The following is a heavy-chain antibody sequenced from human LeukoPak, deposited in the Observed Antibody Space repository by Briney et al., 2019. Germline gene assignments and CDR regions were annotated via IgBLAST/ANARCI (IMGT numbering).Heavy chain of an antibody. Sequence: QPGGSLRLSCAASVFTFSHSGRFWVRQAPGKGLEWVAIIWYDGSEKYYADSVKGRFTISRDNSKNTLFLQMNSLRVEDTAVYCCAKDYGTHDSGRRGYLDNWGQGALVTVSS. CDR1: VFTFSHSG. CDR3: AKDYGTHDSGRRGYLDN. D-gene: IGHD3-10*01. CDR2: IWYDGSEK. J-gene: IGHJ4*02. V-gene: IGHV3-33*06.